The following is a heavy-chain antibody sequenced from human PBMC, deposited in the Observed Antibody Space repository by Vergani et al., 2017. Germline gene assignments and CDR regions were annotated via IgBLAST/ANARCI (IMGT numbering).Heavy chain of an antibody. V-gene: IGHV3-33*01. CDR2: IWYDGSNK. CDR1: GFTFSSYG. CDR3: AREQDPRGAFDI. J-gene: IGHJ3*02. Sequence: QVQLVESGGGVVQPGRSLRLSCAASGFTFSSYGMHWVRQAPGKGLEWVAVIWYDGSNKYYADSVKGRFTISGDNSKNTLYLQMNSLRAEDTAVYYCAREQDPRGAFDIWGQGTMVTVSS.